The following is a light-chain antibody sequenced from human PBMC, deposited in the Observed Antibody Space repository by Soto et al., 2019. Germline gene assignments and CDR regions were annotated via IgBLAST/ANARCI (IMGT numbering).Light chain of an antibody. V-gene: IGKV3-11*01. Sequence: EIVLTQPPATLSLSPGERATLSCRASQSVSSYLAFYQQKPGQAPRLLIYDASNRATGIPARFSGSGSGTDFALTISSLEPEDFAVYYCQQRSNWPPLIFGGGTKVEIK. CDR3: QQRSNWPPLI. J-gene: IGKJ4*01. CDR1: QSVSSY. CDR2: DAS.